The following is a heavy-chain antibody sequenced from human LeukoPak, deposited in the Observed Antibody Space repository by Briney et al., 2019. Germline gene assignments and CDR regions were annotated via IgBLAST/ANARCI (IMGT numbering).Heavy chain of an antibody. Sequence: PSETLSLTCTVSGGSISSYYWSWIRQPPGKGLEWIGYNYYSGSTNYNPSLKGRVTISVDTSKNQFSLKLTSVTAADTAVYYCARDRSDQYAFDIWGQGTMVTVSS. J-gene: IGHJ3*02. V-gene: IGHV4-59*01. CDR1: GGSISSYY. CDR2: NYYSGST. CDR3: ARDRSDQYAFDI. D-gene: IGHD2-2*01.